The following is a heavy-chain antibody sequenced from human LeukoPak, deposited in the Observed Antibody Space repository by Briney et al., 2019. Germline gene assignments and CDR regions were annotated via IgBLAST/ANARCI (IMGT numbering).Heavy chain of an antibody. J-gene: IGHJ3*02. Sequence: GGSLRLSCVASGFTFSSYGMHWVRQPPGKGLEWVAAIWYDGSHIYYADSVQGRFTISRDNSKNTLYLQMNSLRGEDTAVYHCARGLLRGYSGYANDVFDIWGQGTMVTVSS. D-gene: IGHD5-12*01. CDR1: GFTFSSYG. CDR2: IWYDGSHI. CDR3: ARGLLRGYSGYANDVFDI. V-gene: IGHV3-33*01.